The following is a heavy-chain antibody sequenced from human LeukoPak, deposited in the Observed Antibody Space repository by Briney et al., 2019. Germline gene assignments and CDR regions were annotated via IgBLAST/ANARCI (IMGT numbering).Heavy chain of an antibody. J-gene: IGHJ4*02. D-gene: IGHD5-12*01. CDR3: ARDLEYSGYDWDY. CDR1: GFSFSSSW. CDR2: INDDGTST. Sequence: GGSLRLSCAASGFSFSSSWMHWVRQAPGKGLVWVSRINDDGTSTSYADSVKGRFTISRDNAKNSLYLQMNSLRAEDTAVYYCARDLEYSGYDWDYWGQGTLVTVSS. V-gene: IGHV3-74*01.